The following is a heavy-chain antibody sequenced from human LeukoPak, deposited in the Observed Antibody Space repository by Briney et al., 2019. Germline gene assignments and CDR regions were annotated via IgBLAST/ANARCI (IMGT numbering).Heavy chain of an antibody. V-gene: IGHV4-61*02. CDR1: GGSLSSGSYY. J-gene: IGHJ1*01. D-gene: IGHD6-13*01. Sequence: SETLSLTCTVSGGSLSSGSYYWSWIRQPAGKGLEWIGRIYTSGSTNYNPSLKSRVTISVDTSKNQFSLKLSSVTAADTAVYYCAREGAAGLSWGQGTLVTVSP. CDR2: IYTSGST. CDR3: AREGAAGLS.